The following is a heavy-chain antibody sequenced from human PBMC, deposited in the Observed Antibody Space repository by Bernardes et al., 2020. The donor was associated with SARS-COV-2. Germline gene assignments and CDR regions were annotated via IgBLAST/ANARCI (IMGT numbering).Heavy chain of an antibody. CDR1: GFAFSTYS. V-gene: IGHV3-7*01. CDR3: ATRRRIDD. Sequence: SSSLFCADSGFAFSTYSISWVRQSPGTGLAWVASIKEDGSDKWYVDSVRGRFTISRDNAKNSIYLQMNSLRAEDTALYYCATRRRIDDWGQGTLVTVSS. J-gene: IGHJ4*02. CDR2: IKEDGSDK.